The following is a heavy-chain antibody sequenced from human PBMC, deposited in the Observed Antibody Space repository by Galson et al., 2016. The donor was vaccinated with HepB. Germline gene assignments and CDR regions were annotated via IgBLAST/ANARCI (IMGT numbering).Heavy chain of an antibody. CDR3: GKDPNGDYVGVHDM. J-gene: IGHJ3*02. D-gene: IGHD4-17*01. V-gene: IGHV3-23*01. CDR1: GFTFSAYA. Sequence: SLRLSCAASGFTFSAYAMSWARQIPGKGLEWVAGIGAGGSKTYYADSVRGRFIISRDNSENTLYLQVSGLRAEDTAIYYCGKDPNGDYVGVHDMWGQGTMVIVSS. CDR2: IGAGGSKT.